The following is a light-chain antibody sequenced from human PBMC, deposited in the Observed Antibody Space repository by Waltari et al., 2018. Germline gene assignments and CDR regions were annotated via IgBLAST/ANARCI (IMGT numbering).Light chain of an antibody. CDR2: QAS. J-gene: IGKJ1*01. Sequence: DIQMTQSPSTLSASVGDRVTITCRASQGVNGWLAWYQRKPGKAPKILIYQASSLSSGVPSRFSGSGSGTEFTLTINSLQPDDFATYYCQQYNSYSLTFGQGTKVEIK. CDR1: QGVNGW. CDR3: QQYNSYSLT. V-gene: IGKV1-5*01.